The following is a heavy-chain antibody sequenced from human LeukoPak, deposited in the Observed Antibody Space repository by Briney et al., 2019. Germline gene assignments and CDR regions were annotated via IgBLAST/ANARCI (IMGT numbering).Heavy chain of an antibody. CDR2: IYSGGST. CDR3: ARGYCSGHSCYEFDY. Sequence: GGSLRLSCAASGLTVSSNYMTCVGQAPGKGLGWAPIIYSGGSTFYADSVKGRFTISRDNSKNTLYLQMNSLRAEDTAVYYCARGYCSGHSCYEFDYWGQGTLVTVSS. J-gene: IGHJ4*02. D-gene: IGHD2-15*01. CDR1: GLTVSSNY. V-gene: IGHV3-66*02.